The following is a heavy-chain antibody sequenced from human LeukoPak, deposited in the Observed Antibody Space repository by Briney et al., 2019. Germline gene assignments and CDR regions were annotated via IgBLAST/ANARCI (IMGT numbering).Heavy chain of an antibody. J-gene: IGHJ6*03. Sequence: ASVKVSCKASGYSFTGYYMHWVRQAPGQGLEWMGWINPNSGDTKYAQKFQGRVTMTRDTSISTAYMELTRLRSDDTAVYYCARGGLRVMVYRLYYMDVWGKGTTVTVSS. V-gene: IGHV1-2*02. CDR3: ARGGLRVMVYRLYYMDV. D-gene: IGHD2-8*01. CDR2: INPNSGDT. CDR1: GYSFTGYY.